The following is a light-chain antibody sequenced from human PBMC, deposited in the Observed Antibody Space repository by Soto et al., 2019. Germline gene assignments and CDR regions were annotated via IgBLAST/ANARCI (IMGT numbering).Light chain of an antibody. Sequence: QSVLTQPPSASGTPGQRVTISCSGSSSNIGSNAVNWYQQVPGTAPKLLIYSNNLRPSGVPDRFSGSKSGTSVSLAISGLQSEDEADYYCAAWDDSLNGVVFGGGTKVTVL. CDR1: SSNIGSNA. V-gene: IGLV1-44*01. J-gene: IGLJ3*02. CDR2: SNN. CDR3: AAWDDSLNGVV.